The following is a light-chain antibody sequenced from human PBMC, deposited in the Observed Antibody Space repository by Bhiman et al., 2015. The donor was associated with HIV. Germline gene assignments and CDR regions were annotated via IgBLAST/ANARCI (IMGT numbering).Light chain of an antibody. CDR2: EDN. CDR3: QSYDSSNPWV. Sequence: NFMLTQPHSVPESPGKTVTISCTRSSGSIASYYVQWYQQRPGSSPTTVIYEDNQRPSGVPDRFSGSIDSSSNSASLTISGLKTEDEADYYCQSYDSSNPWVFGGGTKLTVL. J-gene: IGLJ3*02. CDR1: SGSIASYY. V-gene: IGLV6-57*01.